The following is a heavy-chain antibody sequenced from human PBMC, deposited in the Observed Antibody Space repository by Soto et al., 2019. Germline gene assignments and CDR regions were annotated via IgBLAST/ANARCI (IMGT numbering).Heavy chain of an antibody. CDR3: ARHPPIAVAAIDY. CDR1: GGSISSGPYS. CDR2: FHYSGRT. J-gene: IGHJ4*02. Sequence: SETLSLTCSVSGGSISSGPYSWGWIRQPPGKGLEWIGTFHYSGRTYYSPSLESRVTISVDTSKNQFSLKLSSVTAADTAVYYCARHPPIAVAAIDYWGQGTLVTV. V-gene: IGHV4-39*01. D-gene: IGHD6-19*01.